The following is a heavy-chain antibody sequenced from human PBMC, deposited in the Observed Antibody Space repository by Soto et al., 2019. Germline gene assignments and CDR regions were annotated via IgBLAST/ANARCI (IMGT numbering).Heavy chain of an antibody. D-gene: IGHD1-7*01. CDR1: RVNFSGYA. Sequence: WGFLRLPCAAFRVNFSGYAMSWVLQAPGKGLEWVSAISNSGGGTYHADSVKGRFTISRDNSKNTLYLQMSSLRAEDTAVYYCAKDRGGTTPYYMDVWGKGTTVTVSS. V-gene: IGHV3-23*01. CDR3: AKDRGGTTPYYMDV. J-gene: IGHJ6*03. CDR2: ISNSGGGT.